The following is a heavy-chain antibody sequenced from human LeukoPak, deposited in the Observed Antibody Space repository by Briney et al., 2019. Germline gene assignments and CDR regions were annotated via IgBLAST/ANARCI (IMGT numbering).Heavy chain of an antibody. CDR1: GGSVSSGSYY. D-gene: IGHD6-19*01. CDR2: IYYSGST. CDR3: ARDRAQWLRYFDL. Sequence: SETLSLTCTVSGGSVSSGSYYWSWIRQPPGKGLEWIGYIYYSGSTNYNPSLKGRVTISVDTSKNQFSLKLSSVTAADTAVYYCARDRAQWLRYFDLWGRGTLVTVSS. J-gene: IGHJ2*01. V-gene: IGHV4-61*01.